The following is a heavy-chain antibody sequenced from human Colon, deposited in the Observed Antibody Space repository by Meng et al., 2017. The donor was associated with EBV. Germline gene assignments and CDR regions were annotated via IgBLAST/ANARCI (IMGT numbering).Heavy chain of an antibody. V-gene: IGHV4-4*02. D-gene: IGHD2-2*01. CDR3: ERVMRYQLLRFFDY. CDR2: IYHGGST. J-gene: IGHJ4*02. Sequence: VQSQWSVPEQVRPSGTLRLTCASSGAPGRHVTWWTSVRQPPGKGLEWIGEIYHGGSTNYNPSLESRVTISVDKSKNQFSLDLTTVTAADTAVYFCERVMRYQLLRFFDYWGQGILVTVSS. CDR1: GAPGRHVTW.